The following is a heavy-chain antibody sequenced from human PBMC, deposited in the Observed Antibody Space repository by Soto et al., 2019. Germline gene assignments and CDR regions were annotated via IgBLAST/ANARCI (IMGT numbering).Heavy chain of an antibody. Sequence: PGGSLRLSCAASGFTFSSYAMSWVRQAPGKGLEWVSAISGSGGSTYYVDSVKGRFTISRDNSKNTLYLQMNSLSAEDTAIYYCAKDSSVGVRSSWYPVRDWFDPWGQGTLVTVSS. CDR2: ISGSGGST. CDR1: GFTFSSYA. CDR3: AKDSSVGVRSSWYPVRDWFDP. D-gene: IGHD6-13*01. J-gene: IGHJ5*02. V-gene: IGHV3-23*01.